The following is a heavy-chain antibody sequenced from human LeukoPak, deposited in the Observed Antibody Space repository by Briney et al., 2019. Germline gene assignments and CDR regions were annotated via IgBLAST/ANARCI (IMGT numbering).Heavy chain of an antibody. D-gene: IGHD1-26*01. J-gene: IGHJ6*02. CDR1: GITLSDHF. Sequence: PGGSLRLSCAASGITLSDHFMHWVRQAPGKGLEWVAVISYDGSNKYYADSVKGRFTISRDNSKNTLYLQMNSLRAEDTAVYYCARDHRSSGSYWTPHYYYYYGMDVWGQGTTVTVSS. CDR3: ARDHRSSGSYWTPHYYYYYGMDV. CDR2: ISYDGSNK. V-gene: IGHV3-30-3*01.